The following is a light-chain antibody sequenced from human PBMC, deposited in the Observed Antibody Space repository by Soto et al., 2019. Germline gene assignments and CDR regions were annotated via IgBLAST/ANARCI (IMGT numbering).Light chain of an antibody. CDR1: QSVSSSY. Sequence: EIVLTQSPGTLSLSPGERATLSCRASQSVSSSYLAWYQQKPGQAPRLLIYGASSRATGIPDRFSGSGSGTAFTLPISRLEPAAFAGYYCQQHGSSPSWTFGQGTKVEIK. CDR2: GAS. V-gene: IGKV3-20*01. CDR3: QQHGSSPSWT. J-gene: IGKJ1*01.